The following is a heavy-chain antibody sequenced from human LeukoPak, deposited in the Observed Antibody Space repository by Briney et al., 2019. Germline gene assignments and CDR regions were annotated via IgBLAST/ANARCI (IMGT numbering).Heavy chain of an antibody. D-gene: IGHD1-1*01. V-gene: IGHV3-23*01. CDR3: AKVGVTGTTGWFDF. J-gene: IGHJ5*01. CDR2: ISGSGDTT. CDR1: GFTFSNYG. Sequence: PGGSLRLSCAASGFTFSNYGMSWVRQAPGKGLEWVSGISGSGDTTCNADSVKGRFTISRDNSKNTLYLQMNSLRAEDAAVYYCAKVGVTGTTGWFDFWGRGTLVTVSS.